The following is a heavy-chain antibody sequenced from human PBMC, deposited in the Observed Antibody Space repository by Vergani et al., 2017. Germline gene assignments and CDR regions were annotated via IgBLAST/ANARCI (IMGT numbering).Heavy chain of an antibody. CDR1: GASIRSSNYY. J-gene: IGHJ5*02. CDR3: ARHSTVEWLVKLGWIDP. Sequence: QLQLQESGPGLVKPSATLSLTCSVSGASIRSSNYYWGWIRPPPGKGLEWIASIYYSGSTYYNPSLKSRVTISVATSKNQFSLKLSSVTAADTAVYFCARHSTVEWLVKLGWIDPWGQGILVTVSS. V-gene: IGHV4-39*01. D-gene: IGHD6-19*01. CDR2: IYYSGST.